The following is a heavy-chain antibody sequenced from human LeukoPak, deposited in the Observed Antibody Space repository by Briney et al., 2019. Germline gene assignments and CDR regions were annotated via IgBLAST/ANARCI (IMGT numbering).Heavy chain of an antibody. CDR2: TYPGDSDT. Sequence: GESLKISCKGSGYSFSSYWIGWVRQMPGKGLEWMGITYPGDSDTRYSPSFQGQVTISADESINTAYLQWSSLKASDTAMYYCARELYCSGGSCYHFDYWGQGTLVTVSS. CDR1: GYSFSSYW. CDR3: ARELYCSGGSCYHFDY. J-gene: IGHJ4*02. V-gene: IGHV5-51*01. D-gene: IGHD2-15*01.